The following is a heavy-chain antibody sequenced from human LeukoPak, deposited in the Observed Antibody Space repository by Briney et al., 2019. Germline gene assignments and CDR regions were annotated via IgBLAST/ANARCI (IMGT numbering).Heavy chain of an antibody. CDR3: ARRTGITIFGVVPHNWFDP. CDR2: ISSSSNYI. J-gene: IGHJ5*02. Sequence: GGSLRLSCAASGFTFSSYKMNWVRQAPGKGLEGVSSISSSSNYISYADSVKGRFTISRDNAKNSLYLQMNSLRAEDTAVYYCARRTGITIFGVVPHNWFDPWGQGTLVTVSS. CDR1: GFTFSSYK. V-gene: IGHV3-21*01. D-gene: IGHD3-3*01.